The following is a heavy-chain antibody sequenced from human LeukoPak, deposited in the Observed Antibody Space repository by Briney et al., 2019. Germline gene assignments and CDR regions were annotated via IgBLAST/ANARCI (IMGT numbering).Heavy chain of an antibody. CDR1: GFTFSSYA. CDR3: AKENGNTIFGVVTAYYDY. Sequence: GGSLRLSCAASGFTFSSYAMSWVRQAPGKGLEWVSAISGSGGSTYYADSVKGRFTISRDNSKNTLYLQMNGLRAEDTAVYYCAKENGNTIFGVVTAYYDYWGQGTLVTVSS. D-gene: IGHD3-3*01. V-gene: IGHV3-23*01. J-gene: IGHJ4*02. CDR2: ISGSGGST.